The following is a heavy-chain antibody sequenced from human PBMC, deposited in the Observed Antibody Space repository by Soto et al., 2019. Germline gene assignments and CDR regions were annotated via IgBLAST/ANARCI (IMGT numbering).Heavy chain of an antibody. D-gene: IGHD3-10*01. J-gene: IGHJ4*02. CDR1: GFTFSSYW. CDR3: ARGGAYGSGRYSDY. CDR2: INSDGSST. V-gene: IGHV3-74*01. Sequence: EVQLVESGGGLVQPGGSLRLSCAASGFTFSSYWMHWVRQAPGKGLVWVSRINSDGSSTSYADSVKGRFTISRDNAKNTPYLQMNSLRAEDTAVYYCARGGAYGSGRYSDYWGQGTLVTVSS.